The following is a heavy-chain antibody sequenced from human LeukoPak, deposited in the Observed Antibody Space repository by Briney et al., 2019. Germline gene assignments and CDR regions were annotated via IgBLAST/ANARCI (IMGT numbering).Heavy chain of an antibody. CDR2: MNPNSGNT. Sequence: ASVKVSCKASGYTFTSYDINWVRQATGQGIEWMGWMNPNSGNTGYAQKFQGRVTITRNTSISTAYMELSSLRSEDTAVYYCARGLRGLKYSSGWLYYFDYWGQGTLVTVSS. CDR3: ARGLRGLKYSSGWLYYFDY. CDR1: GYTFTSYD. D-gene: IGHD6-19*01. V-gene: IGHV1-8*03. J-gene: IGHJ4*02.